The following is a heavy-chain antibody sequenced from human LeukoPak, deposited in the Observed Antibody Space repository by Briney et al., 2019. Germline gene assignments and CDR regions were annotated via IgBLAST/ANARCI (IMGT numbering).Heavy chain of an antibody. D-gene: IGHD7-27*01. CDR2: MSPNSGDT. CDR3: ARGPPNWGYDY. CDR1: GYTFTSYD. Sequence: ASVKVSCKASGYTFTSYDCNWVRQATGQRPEWMGWMSPNSGDTGYAQKFQDRVTMTRNTSISTAYMELSSLRSDDTAVYYCARGPPNWGYDYWGPGTLVTVSS. V-gene: IGHV1-8*01. J-gene: IGHJ4*02.